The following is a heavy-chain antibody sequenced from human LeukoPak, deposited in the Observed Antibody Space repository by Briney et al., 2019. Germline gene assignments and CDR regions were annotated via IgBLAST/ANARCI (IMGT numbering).Heavy chain of an antibody. CDR1: GGSISSYY. D-gene: IGHD3-9*01. J-gene: IGHJ4*02. CDR3: AREPYDILTGYYRHYFDY. V-gene: IGHV4-59*01. CDR2: IYYSGST. Sequence: SETLSLTYTVSGGSISSYYWSWIRQPPGKGLEWIGYIYYSGSTNYNPSLKSRVTISVDTSKNQFSLKLSSVTAADTAVYYCAREPYDILTGYYRHYFDYWGQGTLVTVSS.